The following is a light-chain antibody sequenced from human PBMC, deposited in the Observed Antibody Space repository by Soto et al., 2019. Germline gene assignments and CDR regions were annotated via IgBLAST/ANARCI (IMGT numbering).Light chain of an antibody. CDR2: GNS. J-gene: IGLJ1*01. CDR3: QSYDSSLSGDV. CDR1: SSNIGAGYD. V-gene: IGLV1-40*01. Sequence: QAVVTQPPSVTGAPGQRVTTSCTGSSSNIGAGYDVHWYQQLPGTAPKLLIYGNSNRPSGVPDRFSGSKSGTSASLAITGLQAEDEADYYCQSYDSSLSGDVFGTGTKLTVL.